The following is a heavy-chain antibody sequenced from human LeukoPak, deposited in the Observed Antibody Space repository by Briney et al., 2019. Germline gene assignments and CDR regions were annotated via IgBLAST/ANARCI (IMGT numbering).Heavy chain of an antibody. CDR3: ARVRFGVDY. V-gene: IGHV3-30*03. J-gene: IGHJ4*02. Sequence: PGGSLRLSCAASGFTLSSSGMHWVRQAPGKGLEWVAVISYDGSKKYYADSVKGRFTISRDNSKNTLYLQMNSLRAEDTAVYYCARVRFGVDYWGQGTLVTVSS. D-gene: IGHD3-3*01. CDR2: ISYDGSKK. CDR1: GFTLSSSG.